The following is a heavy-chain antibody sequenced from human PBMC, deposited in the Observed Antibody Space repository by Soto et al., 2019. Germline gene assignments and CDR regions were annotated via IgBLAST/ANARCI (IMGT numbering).Heavy chain of an antibody. CDR1: GFTFSSYW. CDR2: IKQDGSEK. CDR3: ARAQRNILTGYYYGMDV. D-gene: IGHD3-9*01. Sequence: LRLSCAASGFTFSSYWMSWVRQAPGKGLAWVANIKQDGSEKYYVDSVKGRFTISRDSAKNSLYLQMNSLRAEDTAVYYCARAQRNILTGYYYGMDVWGQGTTVTVSS. V-gene: IGHV3-7*01. J-gene: IGHJ6*02.